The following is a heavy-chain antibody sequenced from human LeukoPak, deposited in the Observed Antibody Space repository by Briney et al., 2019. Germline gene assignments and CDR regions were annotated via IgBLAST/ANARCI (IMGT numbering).Heavy chain of an antibody. CDR2: IYYSGST. Sequence: SETLSLTCSVSGGSLSSYYWSWIRQPPGKGLEWIGYIYYSGSTNYNPSLKSRVTISVDTSKNQFSLKLSSVTAADTAVYYCARENGYCSGGSCTDYNWFDPWGQGTLVTVSS. J-gene: IGHJ5*02. CDR1: GGSLSSYY. CDR3: ARENGYCSGGSCTDYNWFDP. D-gene: IGHD2-15*01. V-gene: IGHV4-59*01.